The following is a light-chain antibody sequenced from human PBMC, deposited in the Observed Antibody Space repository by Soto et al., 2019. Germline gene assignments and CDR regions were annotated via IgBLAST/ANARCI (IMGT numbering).Light chain of an antibody. V-gene: IGKV3-11*01. CDR1: QSVSSY. Sequence: EIVLTQSPATLSLSPGERATLSCRASQSVSSYLAWYQQKPGQAPRLLIYDASNRATGIPARFSGSGSGTDFTLTISSLEPEDFAVYYCQQRSNWPLTFGHGTKVHIK. J-gene: IGKJ1*01. CDR2: DAS. CDR3: QQRSNWPLT.